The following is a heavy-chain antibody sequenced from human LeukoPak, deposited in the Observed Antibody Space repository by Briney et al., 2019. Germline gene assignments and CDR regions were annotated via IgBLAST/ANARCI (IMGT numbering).Heavy chain of an antibody. V-gene: IGHV3-7*05. D-gene: IGHD1-26*01. CDR3: ARGVSGSYDY. CDR1: GFTFSNYW. CDR2: IKQDGSEK. J-gene: IGHJ4*02. Sequence: GGSLRLSCAASGFTFSNYWMNWVRQAPGKGLEWVANIKQDGSEKYYVDSVKGRLTISRDNAKNSLYVQMNSLRAEDTAVYYCARGVSGSYDYWGQGTLVTVSS.